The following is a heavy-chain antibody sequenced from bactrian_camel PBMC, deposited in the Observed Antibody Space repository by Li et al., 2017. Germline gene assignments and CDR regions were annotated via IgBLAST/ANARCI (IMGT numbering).Heavy chain of an antibody. Sequence: HVQLVESGGGSVHAGESLRLSCTSSDYDSSACMAWFRQAPGKAREGVAAISTGGGATAYADSVKGRFTISRDNVKNTLYLQMNSLKPEDTAMYYCAADGGAWSSSKLPLGDFDYWGQGTQVTVS. J-gene: IGHJ4*01. CDR3: AADGGAWSSSKLPLGDFDY. V-gene: IGHV3S1*01. D-gene: IGHD3*01. CDR1: DYDSSAC. CDR2: ISTGGGAT.